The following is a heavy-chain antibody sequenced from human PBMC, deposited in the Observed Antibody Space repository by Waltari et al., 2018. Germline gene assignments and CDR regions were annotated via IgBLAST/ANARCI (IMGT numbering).Heavy chain of an antibody. J-gene: IGHJ6*03. CDR1: GGSISTYY. CDR3: ARADSSTAYFYYYMDV. D-gene: IGHD6-13*01. CDR2: VYYTGTT. Sequence: QVELQESGPGLVKASETLSLTCTVSGGSISTYYWSWIRQPPGQGLEYIGYVYYTGTTNYNPSLKNRVTISLDTSKNQFSLKVNSVTAADTAVYYCARADSSTAYFYYYMDVWGTGTTVTVSS. V-gene: IGHV4-59*01.